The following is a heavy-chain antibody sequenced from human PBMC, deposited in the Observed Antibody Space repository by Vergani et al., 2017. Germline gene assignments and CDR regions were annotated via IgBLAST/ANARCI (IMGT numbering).Heavy chain of an antibody. CDR1: GYTLTELS. D-gene: IGHD1-1*01. Sequence: QVQLVQSGAEVKKPGASVKVSCKVSGYTLTELSMHWVRQAPGKGLEWMGGFDPEDGETIYAQKFQDRVTMTADTSTNTAYMELRSLRSDDTAVYFCARVAPSNSEVTPTAFDVWGQGTMVTVSS. J-gene: IGHJ3*01. CDR2: FDPEDGET. V-gene: IGHV1-24*01. CDR3: ARVAPSNSEVTPTAFDV.